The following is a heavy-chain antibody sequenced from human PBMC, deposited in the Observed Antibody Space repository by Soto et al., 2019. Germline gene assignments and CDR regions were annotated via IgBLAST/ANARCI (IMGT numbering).Heavy chain of an antibody. Sequence: PSETLSLTCTVSGGSISSSSYYWGWIRQPPGKGLEWIGSIYYSGSTYYNPSLKSRVTISVDTSKNQFSLKLSSVTAADTAVYYCARLIKYYDSSGYYRDYWGQGTLVTVSS. V-gene: IGHV4-39*01. CDR1: GGSISSSSYY. CDR2: IYYSGST. CDR3: ARLIKYYDSSGYYRDY. D-gene: IGHD3-22*01. J-gene: IGHJ4*02.